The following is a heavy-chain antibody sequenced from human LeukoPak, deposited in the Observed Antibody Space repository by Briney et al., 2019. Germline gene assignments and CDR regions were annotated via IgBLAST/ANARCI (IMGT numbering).Heavy chain of an antibody. CDR2: IYTSGST. CDR3: ARGRFDQGYFDY. D-gene: IGHD3-3*01. Sequence: SETLSLTCTVSGGSISSDYWSWIRQPAGKGLEWIGRIYTSGSTNYNPSLKSRVTMSVDTSKNQFSLKLSSVTAADTAVYYCARGRFDQGYFDYWGQGTLVTVSS. J-gene: IGHJ4*02. V-gene: IGHV4-4*07. CDR1: GGSISSDY.